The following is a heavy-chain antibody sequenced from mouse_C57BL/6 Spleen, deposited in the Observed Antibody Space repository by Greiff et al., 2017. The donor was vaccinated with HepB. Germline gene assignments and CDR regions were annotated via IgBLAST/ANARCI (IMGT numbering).Heavy chain of an antibody. CDR3: ARSPDGYFFFDY. CDR1: GFTFTDYY. CDR2: IRNKANGYTT. J-gene: IGHJ2*01. D-gene: IGHD2-3*01. V-gene: IGHV7-3*01. Sequence: EVKLVESGGGLVQPGGSLSLSCAASGFTFTDYYMSWVRQPPGKALEWLGFIRNKANGYTTEYSASVKGRFTISRDNSQSILYLQMNALRAEDSATYYCARSPDGYFFFDYWGQGTTLTVSS.